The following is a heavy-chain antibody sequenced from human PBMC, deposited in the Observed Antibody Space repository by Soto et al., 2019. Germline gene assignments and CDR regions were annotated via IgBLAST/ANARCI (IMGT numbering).Heavy chain of an antibody. CDR2: ISSNGGST. V-gene: IGHV3-64D*06. CDR1: GFTFSSYA. Sequence: PGGSLRLSCSASGFTFSSYAMHWVRQAPGKGLEYVSAISSNGGSTYYADSVKGRFTISRDNSKNTLYLQMSSLRAEDTAVYYCVKARWATYYYDSSGPWGQGSLVTVSS. J-gene: IGHJ5*02. D-gene: IGHD3-22*01. CDR3: VKARWATYYYDSSGP.